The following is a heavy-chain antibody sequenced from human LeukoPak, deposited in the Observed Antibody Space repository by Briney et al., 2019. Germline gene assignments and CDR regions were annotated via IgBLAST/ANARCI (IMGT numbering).Heavy chain of an antibody. V-gene: IGHV1-8*03. CDR1: GYTFTSYD. Sequence: GASVKVSCKASGYTFTSYDINWVRQATGQGLEWMGWMNPNSGNTGYAQKFQGRVTITRNTSISTAYMELSSLRSEDTAVYYCARGPPDCGGDCYSRYMNDYWGQGTLVTVSS. CDR3: ARGPPDCGGDCYSRYMNDY. D-gene: IGHD2-21*01. CDR2: MNPNSGNT. J-gene: IGHJ4*02.